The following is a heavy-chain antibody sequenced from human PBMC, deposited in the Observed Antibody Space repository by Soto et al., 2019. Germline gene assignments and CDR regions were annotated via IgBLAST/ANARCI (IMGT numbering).Heavy chain of an antibody. Sequence: EVQLLESGGTVVQPGGSLRLSCAASGFTFSTYGVSWVRQARGKGLEWVSSISGSGYNTFYADSVKGRFTISRDNSNNTVHLLMNNLRADDTALYYCVKQLLSLIVVADAFDIWGQGTMVTVSS. J-gene: IGHJ3*02. CDR1: GFTFSTYG. CDR3: VKQLLSLIVVADAFDI. V-gene: IGHV3-23*01. D-gene: IGHD3-22*01. CDR2: ISGSGYNT.